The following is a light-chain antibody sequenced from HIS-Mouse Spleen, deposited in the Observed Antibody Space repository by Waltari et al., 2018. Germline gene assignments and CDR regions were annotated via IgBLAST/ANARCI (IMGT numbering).Light chain of an antibody. CDR3: QSADSSGTYNWV. J-gene: IGLJ3*02. V-gene: IGLV3-25*03. CDR1: ALPKQY. CDR2: KGS. Sequence: SYELTQPPSVSVSPGQTARITCSGDALPKQYAYWYQQKPGQAPVLVIYKGSERPSGIPERFSGSSSGTTVTLTISGVQAEDEADYYCQSADSSGTYNWVFGGGTKLTVL.